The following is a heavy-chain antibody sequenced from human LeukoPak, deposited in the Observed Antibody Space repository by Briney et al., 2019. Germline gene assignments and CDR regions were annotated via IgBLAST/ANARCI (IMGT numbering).Heavy chain of an antibody. Sequence: GRSLRLSCAASGFAFDDYAMHWVRQAPGKGLEWVSGISWNSGGIGYADSVKGRFTISRDNAKNSLYLQMNSLRAEDTAFYCAKEGAGHDGRFDYWGQGTLVTVSS. CDR1: GFAFDDYA. J-gene: IGHJ4*02. CDR3: AKEGAGHDGRFDY. CDR2: ISWNSGGI. V-gene: IGHV3-9*01. D-gene: IGHD1-26*01.